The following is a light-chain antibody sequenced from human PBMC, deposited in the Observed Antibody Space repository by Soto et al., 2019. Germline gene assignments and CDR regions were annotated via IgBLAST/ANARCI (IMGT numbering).Light chain of an antibody. V-gene: IGLV2-14*01. CDR1: SSDVSGYNY. CDR3: SSYTSSSTLGV. Sequence: QSVLTQPASVSGSPGQSITISCTGTSSDVSGYNYVSWYQQHPGKAPKLMIYDVSNRPSGVSNRFSGSKSGNTASLTISGLQAEDEADYYCSSYTSSSTLGVFGGGTQLTVL. CDR2: DVS. J-gene: IGLJ2*01.